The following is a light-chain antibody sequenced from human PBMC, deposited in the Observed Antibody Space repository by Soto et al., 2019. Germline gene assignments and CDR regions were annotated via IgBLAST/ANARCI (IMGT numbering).Light chain of an antibody. CDR1: RSITTY. V-gene: IGKV1-39*01. Sequence: DLPMTQSPSSLSASVGDTVTITCRASRSITTYLNGYQQKPGKAPTLLIYAASRLQSGVPSRFXGGADGTDFTHTISSLPPDDFAPYYCHESYSAPPWSCGQGTKVEIK. J-gene: IGKJ2*01. CDR3: HESYSAPPWS. CDR2: AAS.